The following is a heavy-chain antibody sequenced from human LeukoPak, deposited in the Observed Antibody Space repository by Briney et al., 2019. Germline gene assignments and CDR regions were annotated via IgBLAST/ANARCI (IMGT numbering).Heavy chain of an antibody. V-gene: IGHV3-30*18. J-gene: IGHJ6*02. CDR3: AKGATMIVRGGMDV. CDR1: GFTFSTYG. Sequence: GGSLRLSCAASGFTFSTYGMHWVRQAPGKGLEWVAVISYDGSNKYYGDSVKGRFTISRGNPKNTLYLQMNSLRAEDTAVYYCAKGATMIVRGGMDVWGQGTTVTVSS. CDR2: ISYDGSNK. D-gene: IGHD3-22*01.